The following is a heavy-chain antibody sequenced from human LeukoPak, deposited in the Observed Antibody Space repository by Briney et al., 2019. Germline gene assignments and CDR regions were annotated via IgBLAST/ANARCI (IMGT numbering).Heavy chain of an antibody. V-gene: IGHV3-7*03. D-gene: IGHD3-22*01. CDR2: IKEDGSEK. CDR3: ASDSSGYYGVFDF. J-gene: IGHJ4*02. Sequence: GGSLRLSCAASGLNFSSRWMNWVRQAPGQGLEWVASIKEDGSEKHYVDSVKGRFTISRDNGKNSLYLQMNSLRAEDTAVYYCASDSSGYYGVFDFWGQGTLVTVSS. CDR1: GLNFSSRW.